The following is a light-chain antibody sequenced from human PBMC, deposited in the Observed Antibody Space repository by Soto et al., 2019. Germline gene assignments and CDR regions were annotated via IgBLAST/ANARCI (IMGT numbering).Light chain of an antibody. CDR1: QSVSSSN. Sequence: EIVLTQSPVTLSLSPGERATLSCRASQSVSSSNLAWYQQKPGQAPRLLIYAASSRATGIPDRFSGSGSGADFTLTISRLEPEDFAVYYCQQYGTSPPYTFDQGTKVEIK. V-gene: IGKV3-20*01. CDR2: AAS. CDR3: QQYGTSPPYT. J-gene: IGKJ2*01.